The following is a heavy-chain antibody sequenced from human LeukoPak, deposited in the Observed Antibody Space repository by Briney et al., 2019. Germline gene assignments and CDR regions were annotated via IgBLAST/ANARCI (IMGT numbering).Heavy chain of an antibody. V-gene: IGHV1-69*06. D-gene: IGHD3-22*01. CDR3: ARDVPAHYYDSSGYYYVDY. Sequence: SVKVSCKASGGTFSSYAISWVRQAPGQGLEWMGRIIPIFGTTNYAQKFQGRVTITADKSTSTAYMELSSLRSEGTAVYYCARDVPAHYYDSSGYYYVDYWGQGTLVTVSS. CDR1: GGTFSSYA. CDR2: IIPIFGTT. J-gene: IGHJ4*02.